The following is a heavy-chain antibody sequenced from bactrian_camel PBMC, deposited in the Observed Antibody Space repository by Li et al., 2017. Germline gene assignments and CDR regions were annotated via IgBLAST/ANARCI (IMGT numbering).Heavy chain of an antibody. CDR1: GYTVSSTR. D-gene: IGHD6*01. V-gene: IGHV3S53*01. CDR3: AMDWCPSAADFGRKWYRRTTYGH. Sequence: VQLVESGGGSVQAGGSLRLSCAASGYTVSSTRMGWFRRLPGQEREGVAAIAGDGRTNYADSVKGRFTISRDGAKNIISLQMDSLKPEDSARYYCAMDWCPSAADFGRKWYRRTTYGHWGRGTQVTVS. J-gene: IGHJ4*01. CDR2: IAGDGRT.